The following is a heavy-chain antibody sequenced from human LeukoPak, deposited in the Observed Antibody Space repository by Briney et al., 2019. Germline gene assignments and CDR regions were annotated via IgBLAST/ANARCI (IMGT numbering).Heavy chain of an antibody. Sequence: GGSPRLSCAASGFTFSSFGMHWVRQAPGKGLEWVAVISYDGSNKYYVDSVKGRFTIFRDNSKNTLYLQINSLRTEDTAVYYCAKDGVPWLIRQGLAFYYYMDVWGKGTTVTVSS. D-gene: IGHD6-19*01. CDR1: GFTFSSFG. CDR3: AKDGVPWLIRQGLAFYYYMDV. V-gene: IGHV3-30*18. CDR2: ISYDGSNK. J-gene: IGHJ6*03.